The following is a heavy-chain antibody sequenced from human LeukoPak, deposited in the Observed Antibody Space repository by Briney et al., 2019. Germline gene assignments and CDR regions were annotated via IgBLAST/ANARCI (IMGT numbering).Heavy chain of an antibody. J-gene: IGHJ4*02. CDR1: GYTFTNYY. Sequence: ASVTVSYKASGYTFTNYYMHWVRQAPGQGLEWMGIINPSGGSTSYEQKFQGRVTMTRDMSTSTVYMELSSLRSEDTAVYYCASTHDSSGYPEDYWGQGTLVTGSS. CDR2: INPSGGST. V-gene: IGHV1-46*01. CDR3: ASTHDSSGYPEDY. D-gene: IGHD3-22*01.